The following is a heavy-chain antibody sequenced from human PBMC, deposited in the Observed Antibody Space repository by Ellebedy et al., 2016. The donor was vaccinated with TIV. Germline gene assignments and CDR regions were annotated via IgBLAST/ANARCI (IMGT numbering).Heavy chain of an antibody. V-gene: IGHV4-59*02. Sequence: MPSETLSLTCTVSGVPVTNSYWSWIRQPPGKGLEWIGFTYYSGTTSYSPSLKSRVTISVDTSKNQLSLKVKSVTAADTAVYYSAKARYCGSTSCYTFDPWGQGTLVTVSS. D-gene: IGHD2-2*02. CDR2: TYYSGTT. CDR3: AKARYCGSTSCYTFDP. J-gene: IGHJ5*02. CDR1: GVPVTNSY.